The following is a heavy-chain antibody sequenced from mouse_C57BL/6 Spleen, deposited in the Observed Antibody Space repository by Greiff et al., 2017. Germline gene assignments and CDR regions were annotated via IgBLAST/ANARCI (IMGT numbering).Heavy chain of an antibody. V-gene: IGHV1-50*01. CDR1: GYTFTRYW. CDR3: ARCYYGPYFYY. J-gene: IGHJ2*01. Sequence: QVQLTESGAELVKPGASVTLSCKASGYTFTRYWMQWVKQRPGQGLEWIGEIDPSDSYTNYNQKFKGKATVTVDTSSSTAYMQLSSLTSDDSAVYYCARCYYGPYFYYWGQGTTLTVSS. D-gene: IGHD1-2*01. CDR2: IDPSDSYT.